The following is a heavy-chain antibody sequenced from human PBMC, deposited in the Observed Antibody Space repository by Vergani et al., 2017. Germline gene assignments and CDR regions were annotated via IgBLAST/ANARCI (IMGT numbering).Heavy chain of an antibody. D-gene: IGHD2-2*01. CDR1: GGSINNYY. V-gene: IGHV4-59*12. CDR2: IYYSGST. J-gene: IGHJ5*02. CDR3: ASASRCSSTSCYSGGFDP. Sequence: QVQLQESGPGLVKPSETLSLTCTVSGGSINNYYWSWIRQPPGKGLEWIGYIYYSGSTSYNPSLKSRVTISVDTSKNQFSLKLSSVTAADTAVYYCASASRCSSTSCYSGGFDPWGQGTLVTVSS.